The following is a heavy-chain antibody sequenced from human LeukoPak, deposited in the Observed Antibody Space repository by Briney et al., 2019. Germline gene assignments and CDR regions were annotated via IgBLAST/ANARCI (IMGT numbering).Heavy chain of an antibody. V-gene: IGHV3-74*01. D-gene: IGHD6-13*01. CDR1: GFTFSSYW. J-gene: IGHJ5*02. Sequence: GGSLRLSCAASGFTFSSYWMHWVRQAPGKGLVWVSRISSDGSTTTYADSVKGRFTISRDNAKNTLYLQMNSLRAEDTAVYYCARRGAAAGLGNWFDPWGQGTLVTVSS. CDR2: ISSDGSTT. CDR3: ARRGAAAGLGNWFDP.